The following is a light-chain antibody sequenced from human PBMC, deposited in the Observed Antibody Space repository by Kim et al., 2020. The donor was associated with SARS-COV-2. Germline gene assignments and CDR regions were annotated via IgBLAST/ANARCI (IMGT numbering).Light chain of an antibody. CDR2: QDN. V-gene: IGLV3-1*01. CDR1: KLGDKY. J-gene: IGLJ1*01. CDR3: QAWDSSTKV. Sequence: SYELTQPPSVSVSPGQTASITCSGDKLGDKYACWYQQKPGQSPVLVIYQDNKRPSGIPERFSGSNSGNTATLTISGTQAMDGADYYCQAWDSSTKVFGTGTKVTVL.